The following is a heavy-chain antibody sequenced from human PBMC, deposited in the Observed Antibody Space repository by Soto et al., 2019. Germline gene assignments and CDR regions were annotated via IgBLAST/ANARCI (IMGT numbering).Heavy chain of an antibody. D-gene: IGHD3-22*01. Sequence: PGGSLRLSCAASGFTFDDYAMHWVRQAPGKGLEWVSLISWDGGSTYYADSVKGRFTISRDNSKNSLYLQMNSLRAEDTALYYCAKDIRDYYDSSGSFGAFDIWGQGTMVTVSS. CDR1: GFTFDDYA. J-gene: IGHJ3*02. CDR3: AKDIRDYYDSSGSFGAFDI. V-gene: IGHV3-43D*04. CDR2: ISWDGGST.